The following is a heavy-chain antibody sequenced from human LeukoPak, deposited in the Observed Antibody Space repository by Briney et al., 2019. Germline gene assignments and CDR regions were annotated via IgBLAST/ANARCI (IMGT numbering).Heavy chain of an antibody. J-gene: IGHJ5*02. V-gene: IGHV4-59*01. CDR1: GGSITNYY. D-gene: IGHD3-10*02. CDR3: ARDAGSDVGDGWFDP. CDR2: IYYRGNT. Sequence: SETLSLTCTVSGGSITNYYWSWIRQTPGKGLEWIGNIYYRGNTNCNPSLESRVTMSVDTSKNQFSLKLDSATAADTAVYYCARDAGSDVGDGWFDPWGQGTLVTVSS.